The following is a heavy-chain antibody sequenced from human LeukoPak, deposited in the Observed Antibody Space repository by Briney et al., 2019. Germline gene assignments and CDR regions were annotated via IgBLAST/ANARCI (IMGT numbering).Heavy chain of an antibody. CDR3: ARRTTVTIPFGY. CDR1: GGSLSGYY. D-gene: IGHD4-11*01. CDR2: INHRGST. V-gene: IGHV4-34*01. J-gene: IGHJ4*02. Sequence: SETLSLTCAVYGGSLSGYYWCWIRQPRGKGLEWSGEINHRGSTNYKPSLKSRVTISVDKSKNQFSLKLSSVTAADTAVYYCARRTTVTIPFGYWGQGTLVTVSS.